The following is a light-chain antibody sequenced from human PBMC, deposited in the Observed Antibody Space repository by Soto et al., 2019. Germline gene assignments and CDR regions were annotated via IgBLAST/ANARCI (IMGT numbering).Light chain of an antibody. Sequence: EIVLTQSPGTLSLSPGERATLSCRASQSVPSNFLAWYQQKPGQAPILVIYGVSRRATGIPDRFSGSGSGTDFTLSSSRLEPEDLSVYYWQQDYSSLTFGQGTKVEIK. CDR3: QQDYSSLT. CDR2: GVS. CDR1: QSVPSNF. V-gene: IGKV3-20*01. J-gene: IGKJ1*01.